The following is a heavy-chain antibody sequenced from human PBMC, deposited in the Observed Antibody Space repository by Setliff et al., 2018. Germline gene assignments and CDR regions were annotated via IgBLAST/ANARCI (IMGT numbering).Heavy chain of an antibody. CDR2: ISPHTGGT. Sequence: ASVKVSCKASGYIFTGSYMHWVRQAPGQGLEWMGRISPHTGGTNSAQKFQGRVTMTRDTSVSTVYMELNSLRSDDTAVYYCVRAGFDAISNGLDYWGQGTLVTVSS. CDR3: VRAGFDAISNGLDY. J-gene: IGHJ4*02. V-gene: IGHV1-2*06. CDR1: GYIFTGSY. D-gene: IGHD3-3*01.